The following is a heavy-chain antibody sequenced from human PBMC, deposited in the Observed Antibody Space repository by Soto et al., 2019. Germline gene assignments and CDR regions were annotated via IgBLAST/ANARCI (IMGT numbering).Heavy chain of an antibody. CDR2: IIPIFGTA. Sequence: ASVKVSCKASGGTFSSYAISWVRQAPGQGLEWMGGIIPIFGTANYAQKFQGRVTITADESTSTAYMELSSLRSEDTAVYYCASRYCSSTSCYRVYYYGMDVWGQGTTVTVS. CDR3: ASRYCSSTSCYRVYYYGMDV. CDR1: GGTFSSYA. D-gene: IGHD2-2*02. V-gene: IGHV1-69*13. J-gene: IGHJ6*02.